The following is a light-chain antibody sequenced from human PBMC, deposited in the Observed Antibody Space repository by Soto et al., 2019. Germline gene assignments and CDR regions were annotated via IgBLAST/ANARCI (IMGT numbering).Light chain of an antibody. CDR1: QSVSSN. J-gene: IGKJ1*01. V-gene: IGKV3-15*01. CDR2: GAS. CDR3: QHYNNWPPWT. Sequence: ETVLTQSPGTLSLSPGERATLSCRASQSVSSNLAWYQQKPGQAPRLLIYGASTRATGIPARFSGSGSGTEFTLTISSLQSEDFAVYYCQHYNNWPPWTFGQGTKGDIK.